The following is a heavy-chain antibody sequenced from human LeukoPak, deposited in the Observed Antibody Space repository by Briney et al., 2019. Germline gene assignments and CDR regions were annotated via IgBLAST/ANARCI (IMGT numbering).Heavy chain of an antibody. D-gene: IGHD2-2*01. Sequence: ASVKVSCKASGYTFTSYDINWVRQAPGQGLEWMGIINPSGGSTSYAQKFQGRVTMTRDTSTSTVYMELSSLRSEDTAVYYCAREVGDIVVVPAAMFYWFDPWGQGTLVTVSS. V-gene: IGHV1-46*01. CDR2: INPSGGST. CDR3: AREVGDIVVVPAAMFYWFDP. J-gene: IGHJ5*02. CDR1: GYTFTSYD.